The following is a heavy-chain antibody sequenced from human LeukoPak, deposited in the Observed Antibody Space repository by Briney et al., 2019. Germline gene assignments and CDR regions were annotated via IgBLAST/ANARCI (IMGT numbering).Heavy chain of an antibody. CDR3: AKADTGGNYFDH. D-gene: IGHD1-26*01. Sequence: GGSLRLSCAASGFTFSSYAMSWVRQAPGKGLEWVPAISGSGGSTYYADSVKGRFTISRDNSKNTLYLQMNSLRAEDTAVYYCAKADTGGNYFDHWGQGTLVTVSS. J-gene: IGHJ4*02. CDR2: ISGSGGST. CDR1: GFTFSSYA. V-gene: IGHV3-23*01.